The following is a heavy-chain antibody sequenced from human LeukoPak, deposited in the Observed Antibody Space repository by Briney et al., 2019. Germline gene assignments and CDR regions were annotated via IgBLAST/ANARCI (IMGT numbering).Heavy chain of an antibody. V-gene: IGHV3-23*01. J-gene: IGHJ4*02. CDR3: AKLLPN. CDR2: IGASDGTT. CDR1: GFTFSNNA. Sequence: PGGSLRLSCAASGFTFSNNAMSWVRQAPGKGLEWVSTIGASDGTTYYADSVKGRFTISRDNSKNTLYLQMNSLRAEDTAIYYCAKLLPNWGQGTLVTVSS.